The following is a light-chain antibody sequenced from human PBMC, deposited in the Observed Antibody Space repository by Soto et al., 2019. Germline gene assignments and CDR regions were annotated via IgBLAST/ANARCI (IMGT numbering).Light chain of an antibody. Sequence: MTHSPSTLSASVGDRVTITCRASQSFTRWLAWYQHKPGQAPRLLISGASTRATGIPARFSGSGSGTEFTLTISSLQSEDFAVYYCQQYNNWYTFGQGTKVDIK. CDR1: QSFTRW. CDR3: QQYNNWYT. J-gene: IGKJ2*01. V-gene: IGKV3-15*01. CDR2: GAS.